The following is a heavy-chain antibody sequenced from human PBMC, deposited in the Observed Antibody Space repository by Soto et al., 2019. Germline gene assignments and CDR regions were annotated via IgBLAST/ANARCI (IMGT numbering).Heavy chain of an antibody. CDR1: GGTFSSYA. V-gene: IGHV1-69*06. J-gene: IGHJ6*02. CDR2: IIPIFGTA. D-gene: IGHD1-7*01. CDR3: ARAHNWNSFGDYYYGMDV. Sequence: GASVKVSCKASGGTFSSYAISWVRQAPGQGLEWMGGIIPIFGTANYAQKFQGRVTITADKSTSTAYMELSSLRSEDTAVYYCARAHNWNSFGDYYYGMDVCGQRTTVTVSS.